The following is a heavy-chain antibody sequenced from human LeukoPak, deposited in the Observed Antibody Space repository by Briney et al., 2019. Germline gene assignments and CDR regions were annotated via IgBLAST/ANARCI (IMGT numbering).Heavy chain of an antibody. CDR2: ITGGGAAT. D-gene: IGHD6-13*01. J-gene: IGHJ6*02. Sequence: GGSLRLSCAASGFTFSTYAMSWVRQAPGKGLEWVSAITGGGAATSYADSVKGRFTISRVNSKNTVYLQMSSLRVDDTAVYYCAKAASSSWPSYYYGMDVWGQGTTVTVSS. CDR3: AKAASSSWPSYYYGMDV. V-gene: IGHV3-23*01. CDR1: GFTFSTYA.